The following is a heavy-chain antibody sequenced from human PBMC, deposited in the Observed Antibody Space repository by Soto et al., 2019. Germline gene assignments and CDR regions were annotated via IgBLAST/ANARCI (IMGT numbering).Heavy chain of an antibody. D-gene: IGHD3-16*01. CDR2: ISYDGSNK. CDR3: ARVPLAATGGHYYYYGMDV. J-gene: IGHJ6*02. V-gene: IGHV3-30-3*01. Sequence: QVQLVESGGGVVQPGRSLRLSCAASGFTFSSYAMHWVRQAPGKGLEWVAVISYDGSNKYYADSVKGRFTISRDNSKNTLYLQMNSLRAEDTAVYYCARVPLAATGGHYYYYGMDVWGQGTTVTVSS. CDR1: GFTFSSYA.